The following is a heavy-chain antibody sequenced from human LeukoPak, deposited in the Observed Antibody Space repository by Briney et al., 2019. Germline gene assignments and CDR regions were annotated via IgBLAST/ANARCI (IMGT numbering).Heavy chain of an antibody. D-gene: IGHD2-2*01. CDR2: INHNGST. CDR1: GGSFSGYY. Sequence: SETLSLTCAVYGGSFSGYYWSWIRQPPGKGLEWIGEINHNGSTNYNPSLKSRVTISVDTSKDQFSLKLSSVTAADTAVYYCARAVLWYCSSTSCPYGMAVWGQGTTVTVSS. CDR3: ARAVLWYCSSTSCPYGMAV. J-gene: IGHJ6*02. V-gene: IGHV4-34*01.